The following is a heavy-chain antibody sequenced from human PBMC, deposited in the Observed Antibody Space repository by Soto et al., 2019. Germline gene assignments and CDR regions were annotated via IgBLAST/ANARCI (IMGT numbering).Heavy chain of an antibody. Sequence: GGSLRLSCAASGFTFSSYAMHWVRQAPGKGLEWVAVISYDGSNKYYADSVKGRFTISRDNSKNTLYLQMNSLRAEDTAVYYCAGEYQLPQVDYFDYWGQGTLVTVSS. CDR3: AGEYQLPQVDYFDY. V-gene: IGHV3-30-3*01. CDR2: ISYDGSNK. J-gene: IGHJ4*02. D-gene: IGHD2-2*01. CDR1: GFTFSSYA.